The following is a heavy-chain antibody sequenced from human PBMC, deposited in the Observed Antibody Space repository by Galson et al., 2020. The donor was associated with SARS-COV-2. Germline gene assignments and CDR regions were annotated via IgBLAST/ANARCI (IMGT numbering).Heavy chain of an antibody. J-gene: IGHJ6*02. CDR2: IKQDGSEK. CDR1: GFTFSSYW. V-gene: IGHV3-7*01. Sequence: GGSLRLSCAASGFTFSSYWMSWVRQAPGKGLEWVANIKQDGSEKYYVDSVKGRFTISRDNAKNSLYLQMNSLRAEDTAVYYCARETMVRGVIILNYYYGMDVWGQGTTVTVSS. CDR3: ARETMVRGVIILNYYYGMDV. D-gene: IGHD3-10*01.